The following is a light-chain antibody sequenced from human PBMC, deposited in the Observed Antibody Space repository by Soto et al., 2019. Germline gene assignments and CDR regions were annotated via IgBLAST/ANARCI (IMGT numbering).Light chain of an antibody. CDR2: NAS. CDR3: QQRTNWPPKLT. V-gene: IGKV3-11*01. J-gene: IGKJ4*01. CDR1: QSVSSY. Sequence: EIVLTQSPATLSLSPGERATLSCRASQSVSSYLAWYQQKPGQAPRLLIYNASNRAAGIPARFSGSGSGTDFTLTIARLEPEDFAVYYCQQRTNWPPKLTFGGGTRVE.